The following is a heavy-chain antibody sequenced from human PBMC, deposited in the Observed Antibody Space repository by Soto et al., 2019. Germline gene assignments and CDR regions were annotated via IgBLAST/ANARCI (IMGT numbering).Heavy chain of an antibody. J-gene: IGHJ4*02. V-gene: IGHV1-18*01. CDR3: XXXXXPLGD. CDR1: GYTFTSYG. Sequence: QVRLVQSGAEVKKPGASVKVSCKASGYTFTSYGISWVRQAPGQGVVWMGWISAYNGTTNYAQKLQGRVTMTTDTXXXXXXXXXXXXXXXXXXXXXXXXXXXPLGDWGQGTLVTVSS. CDR2: ISAYNGTT.